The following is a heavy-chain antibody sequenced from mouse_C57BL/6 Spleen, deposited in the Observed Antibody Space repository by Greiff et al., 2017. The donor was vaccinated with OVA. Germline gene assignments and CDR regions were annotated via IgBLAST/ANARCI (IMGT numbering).Heavy chain of an antibody. CDR1: GFSLTSYG. V-gene: IGHV2-2*01. J-gene: IGHJ4*01. D-gene: IGHD1-1*01. CDR3: ARNLYDWYYAMDY. CDR2: IWSGGST. Sequence: QVQLQQSGPGLVQPSQSLSITCTVSGFSLTSYGVHWVRQSPGKGLEWLGVIWSGGSTDYNAAFISRLSISKDNSKSQVFFKMNSLQADDTAIYYCARNLYDWYYAMDYWGQGTSVTVST.